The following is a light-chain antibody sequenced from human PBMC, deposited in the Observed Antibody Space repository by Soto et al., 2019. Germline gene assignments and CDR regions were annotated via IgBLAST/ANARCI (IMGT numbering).Light chain of an antibody. V-gene: IGLV2-14*03. J-gene: IGLJ1*01. CDR2: DVS. CDR3: SSYTSTSSSYTSTSSPYV. Sequence: QSALTQPASVSGSPGQSIAISCTGSSSDVGGYNFVSWYQQHPGKPPKLMIYDVSNRPSGISNRFSGSKSGNTASLTISGLQAEDEADYYCSSYTSTSSSYTSTSSPYVFGTGTKLTVL. CDR1: SSDVGGYNF.